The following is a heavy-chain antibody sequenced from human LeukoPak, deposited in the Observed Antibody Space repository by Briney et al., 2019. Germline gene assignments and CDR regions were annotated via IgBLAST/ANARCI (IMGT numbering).Heavy chain of an antibody. J-gene: IGHJ4*02. CDR3: ARLVGSDWGDY. V-gene: IGHV4-59*08. D-gene: IGHD7-27*01. Sequence: SETLSLTCTVSGGSISSYYWSWIRQPPGKGLEWIGYIYYSGSTNYNPSLKSRVTISVDTSKNQFSLKLSSVTAADTAVYYCARLVGSDWGDYWGQGTLVTVSS. CDR2: IYYSGST. CDR1: GGSISSYY.